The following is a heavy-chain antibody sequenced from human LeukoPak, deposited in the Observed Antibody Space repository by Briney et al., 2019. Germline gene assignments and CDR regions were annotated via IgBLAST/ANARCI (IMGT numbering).Heavy chain of an antibody. J-gene: IGHJ5*02. V-gene: IGHV2-5*02. D-gene: IGHD3-16*02. CDR3: AHRMITFGGVIVPAHNWFDP. Sequence: ESGPTLVKPTQTLTLTCSFSGGSRDTSAGGVGGIRQRPGKALEWLSRSHCDDDKRYSPSLKSRLTITKDTSKTQVVLTMTNMDPVDTATYYCAHRMITFGGVIVPAHNWFDPWGQGTLVTVSS. CDR1: GGSRDTSAGG. CDR2: SHCDDDK.